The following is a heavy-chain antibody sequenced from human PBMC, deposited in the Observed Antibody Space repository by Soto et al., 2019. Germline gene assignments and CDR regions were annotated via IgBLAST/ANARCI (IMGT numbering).Heavy chain of an antibody. J-gene: IGHJ6*02. CDR1: GFTFSSYA. CDR3: ARDSGPEIAAAGDTIYYYYGMDV. V-gene: IGHV3-30-3*01. Sequence: PGGSLRLSCAASGFTFSSYAMHWVRQAPGKGLEWVAVISYDGSNKYYADSVKGRFTISRDNSKNTLYLQMNSLRAEDTAVYYCARDSGPEIAAAGDTIYYYYGMDVWGQGTTVTVSS. CDR2: ISYDGSNK. D-gene: IGHD6-13*01.